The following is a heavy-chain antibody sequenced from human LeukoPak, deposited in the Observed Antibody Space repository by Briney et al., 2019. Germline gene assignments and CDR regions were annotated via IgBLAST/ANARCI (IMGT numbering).Heavy chain of an antibody. CDR2: ISWNSGSI. V-gene: IGHV3-9*01. CDR3: AKDSLRWLGDGAFDI. Sequence: GGSLRLSCAASGFTFDDYAMHWVRQAPGKGLEWVSGISWNSGSIGYADSVKGRFTISRDNAKNSLYLQMNSLRAEDTALYYCAKDSLRWLGDGAFDIWGQGTMVTVSS. J-gene: IGHJ3*02. CDR1: GFTFDDYA. D-gene: IGHD3-10*01.